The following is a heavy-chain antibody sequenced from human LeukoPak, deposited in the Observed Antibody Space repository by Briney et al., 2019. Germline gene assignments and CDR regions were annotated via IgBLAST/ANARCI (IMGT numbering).Heavy chain of an antibody. CDR1: GFTFSSYA. V-gene: IGHV3-23*01. Sequence: GGSLRLSCAASGFTFSSYAMSWVRQAPGKGPEWVSAISGSGGSTYYADSVKGRFTISRDNSKNTLYLQMNSLRAEDTAVYYCAKYYDSSGYYPSWFDPWGQGTLVTVSS. D-gene: IGHD3-22*01. CDR2: ISGSGGST. J-gene: IGHJ5*02. CDR3: AKYYDSSGYYPSWFDP.